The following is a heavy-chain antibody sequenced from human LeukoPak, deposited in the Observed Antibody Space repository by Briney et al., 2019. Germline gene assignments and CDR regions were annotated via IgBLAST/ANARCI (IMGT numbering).Heavy chain of an antibody. J-gene: IGHJ4*02. Sequence: SVEVSCKASGGTFSSYAISWVRQAPGQGLEWMGRIIPILGIANYAQKFQGRVTITADKSTSTAYMELSSLRSEDTAVYYCARGTGRPYYYGSGSFDYWGQGTLVTVSS. V-gene: IGHV1-69*04. CDR3: ARGTGRPYYYGSGSFDY. D-gene: IGHD3-10*01. CDR2: IIPILGIA. CDR1: GGTFSSYA.